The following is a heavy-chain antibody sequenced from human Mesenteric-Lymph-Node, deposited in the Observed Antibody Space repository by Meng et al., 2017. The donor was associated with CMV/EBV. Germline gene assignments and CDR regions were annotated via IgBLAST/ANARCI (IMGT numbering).Heavy chain of an antibody. J-gene: IGHJ6*02. D-gene: IGHD2-21*01. Sequence: GGSLRLSCAASGFTFSSFWMHWVRQVPGKGLVWVSRINSDGDRTTYADSVKGRFTISRDNAKNSLYLQMNSLRAEDTAVYYCARGVYCGGDYYSKYYYYYYGMDVWGQGTTVTVSS. V-gene: IGHV3-74*03. CDR1: GFTFSSFW. CDR2: INSDGDRT. CDR3: ARGVYCGGDYYSKYYYYYYGMDV.